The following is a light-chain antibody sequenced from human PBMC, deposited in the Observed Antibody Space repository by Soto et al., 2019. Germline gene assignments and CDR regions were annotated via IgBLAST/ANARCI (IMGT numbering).Light chain of an antibody. CDR2: AAS. Sequence: DIQMTQSPSSLSASVGDRVIITCRASQSISSYLNWYQQTPGKAPKLLIYAASSLQSGVPSRFSGSGSGTDFTLTISSLQPEDFATYYCQQSYSTPPITFGQGTRLEIK. CDR1: QSISSY. J-gene: IGKJ5*01. CDR3: QQSYSTPPIT. V-gene: IGKV1-39*01.